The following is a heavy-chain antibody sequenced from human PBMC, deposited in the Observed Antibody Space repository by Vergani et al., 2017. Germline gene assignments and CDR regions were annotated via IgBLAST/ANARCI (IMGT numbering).Heavy chain of an antibody. CDR2: IYTSGST. CDR1: GGSISSGGYY. D-gene: IGHD6-6*01. CDR3: ARGGRRYSSSSWDWFDP. V-gene: IGHV4-61*02. J-gene: IGHJ5*02. Sequence: QVQLQESGPGLVKPSQTLSLTCTVSGGSISSGGYYWSWIRQPAGKGLEWIGRIYTSGSTNYNPSLKRRVTISVDTSKNQFSLKLSSVTAADTAVYYCARGGRRYSSSSWDWFDPWGQGTLVTVSS.